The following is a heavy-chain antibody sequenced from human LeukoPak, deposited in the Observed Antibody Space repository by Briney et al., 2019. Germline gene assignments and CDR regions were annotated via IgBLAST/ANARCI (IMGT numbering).Heavy chain of an antibody. V-gene: IGHV3-21*04. CDR3: ARSPGDYYDSSGYPNWFDP. CDR1: GFTFSSYN. J-gene: IGHJ5*02. CDR2: ISSGSKYI. D-gene: IGHD3-22*01. Sequence: PGGSLRLSCAASGFTFSSYNMNWVRQAPGKGLEWVSFISSGSKYIYYADSVKGGFTVSRDDAKNSLYLQMNSLRAEDTAVYYCARSPGDYYDSSGYPNWFDPWGQGTLVTVSS.